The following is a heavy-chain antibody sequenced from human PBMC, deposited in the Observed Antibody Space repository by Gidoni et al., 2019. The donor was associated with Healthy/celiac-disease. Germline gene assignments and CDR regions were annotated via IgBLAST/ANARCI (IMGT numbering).Heavy chain of an antibody. CDR2: ISYDGSNK. CDR1: GFTFSSYA. V-gene: IGHV3-30-3*01. CDR3: ARATPRGYYFDY. D-gene: IGHD3-10*01. J-gene: IGHJ4*02. Sequence: QVQPVESGGGVVQPGRSLRLSCAASGFTFSSYAMHWVRQAPGKGLEWVAVISYDGSNKYYADSVKGRFTISRDNSKNTLYLQMNSLRAEDTAVYYCARATPRGYYFDYWGQGTLVTVSS.